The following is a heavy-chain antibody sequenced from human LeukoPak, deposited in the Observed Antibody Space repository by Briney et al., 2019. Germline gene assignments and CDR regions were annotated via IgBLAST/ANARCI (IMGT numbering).Heavy chain of an antibody. Sequence: ASEKVSCKASGGTCSSYAISWVRQATGQWLEWMGWINAGNGNTKYSQKFQGRVTITRDTSASTAYMELSSLRSEDTAVYYCARGYFDIIDYWGQGTLVTVSS. CDR2: INAGNGNT. J-gene: IGHJ4*02. CDR1: GGTCSSYA. V-gene: IGHV1-3*01. CDR3: ARGYFDIIDY. D-gene: IGHD3-22*01.